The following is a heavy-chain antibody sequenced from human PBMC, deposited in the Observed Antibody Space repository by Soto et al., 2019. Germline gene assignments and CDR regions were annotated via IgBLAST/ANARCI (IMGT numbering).Heavy chain of an antibody. CDR1: GFTFSSYG. D-gene: IGHD6-13*01. J-gene: IGHJ4*02. Sequence: GGSLRLSCAASGFTFSSYGMHWVRQAPGKGLEWVAVISYDGSNKYYADSVKGRFTISRDNSKNTLYLQMNSLRAEDTAVYYCANALIPPSSSWHEVDVSDYWGQGTLVTVSS. V-gene: IGHV3-30*18. CDR3: ANALIPPSSSWHEVDVSDY. CDR2: ISYDGSNK.